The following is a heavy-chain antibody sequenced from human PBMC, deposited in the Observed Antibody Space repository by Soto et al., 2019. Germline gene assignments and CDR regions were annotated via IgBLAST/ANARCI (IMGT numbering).Heavy chain of an antibody. Sequence: QVQLVESGGGVVQPGRSLRLSCAASGFTFSSDGRHWVRQAPGKGLEWVAVISYDGSNKYYADSVKGRFTISRDNSKKPLSVQMNSLRAEDTAVYYCAKDRAVVVPAAMQYWGQGTLVTVSS. CDR3: AKDRAVVVPAAMQY. CDR1: GFTFSSDG. D-gene: IGHD2-2*01. J-gene: IGHJ4*02. V-gene: IGHV3-30*18. CDR2: ISYDGSNK.